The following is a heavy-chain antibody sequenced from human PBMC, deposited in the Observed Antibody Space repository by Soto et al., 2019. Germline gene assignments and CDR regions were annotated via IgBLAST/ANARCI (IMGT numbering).Heavy chain of an antibody. CDR2: IYSGGST. CDR1: GFTVSSNY. V-gene: IGHV3-66*01. J-gene: IGHJ4*02. D-gene: IGHD3-10*01. Sequence: EVQLVESGGGLVQPGGSLRLSCAASGFTVSSNYMSWVRQAPGKGLEWVSVIYSGGSTYYADSVKGRFTISRGNSKNTLYLQMNGLGAEDTAVYYCARVLYGAGDYWGQGTLVTVSS. CDR3: ARVLYGAGDY.